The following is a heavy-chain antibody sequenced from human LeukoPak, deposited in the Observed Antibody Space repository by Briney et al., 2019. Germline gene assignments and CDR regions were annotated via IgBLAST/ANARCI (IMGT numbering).Heavy chain of an antibody. Sequence: GGSLRLSCAASGFIFSNYGMHWVRQAPGKGLEWVAFIRSDGSDKYYADSVKGRFTVSRDNSKNMVYLQMSSLRAEDTALYYCAKSDYGYYFDSWGQGTLVTVSS. D-gene: IGHD4-17*01. CDR3: AKSDYGYYFDS. V-gene: IGHV3-30*02. CDR1: GFIFSNYG. J-gene: IGHJ4*02. CDR2: IRSDGSDK.